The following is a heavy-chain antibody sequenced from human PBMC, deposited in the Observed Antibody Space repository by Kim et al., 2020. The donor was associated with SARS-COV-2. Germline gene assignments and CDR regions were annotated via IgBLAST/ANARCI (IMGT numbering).Heavy chain of an antibody. Sequence: SETLSLTCSVSGGSIGGSSYFWAWIRQAPGKGLEWIGSVFSSGSTTYNPSLKTRVTISIDTPKNQFSLKLYSATASDTAVYYCARHEGAGRMDVYFD. CDR2: VFSSGST. J-gene: IGHJ4*01. D-gene: IGHD1-26*01. CDR1: GGSIGGSSYF. CDR3: ARHEGAGRMDVYFD. V-gene: IGHV4-39*01.